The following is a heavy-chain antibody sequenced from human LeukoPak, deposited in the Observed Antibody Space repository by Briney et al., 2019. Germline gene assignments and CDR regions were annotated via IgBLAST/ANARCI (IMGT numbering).Heavy chain of an antibody. CDR2: IRNDESNK. Sequence: SGGSLRLSCAASGLTLRTYGMRWVRQAPGKGLEWVAFIRNDESNKYYADSVKGRFTISRDNSKNTLYLQMNSLRPEDTAVNFCAKVIGGSSFWYARGFDYWGQGTLVTVSS. CDR3: AKVIGGSSFWYARGFDY. CDR1: GLTLRTYG. D-gene: IGHD2-15*01. V-gene: IGHV3-30*02. J-gene: IGHJ4*02.